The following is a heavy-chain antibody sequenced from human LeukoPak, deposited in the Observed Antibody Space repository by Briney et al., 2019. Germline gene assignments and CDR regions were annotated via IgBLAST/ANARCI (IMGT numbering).Heavy chain of an antibody. D-gene: IGHD1-26*01. CDR1: GFTFRNYG. V-gene: IGHV3-33*03. Sequence: GGSLRLSCAASGFTFRNYGMHWVRQAPGKGLEWVAVIWYDGSNKYYADSVKGRFTISRDNANSMLYLQMNSLRAEDSAVYYCAKDFVGPDDYWGQGTLVTVSS. J-gene: IGHJ4*02. CDR2: IWYDGSNK. CDR3: AKDFVGPDDY.